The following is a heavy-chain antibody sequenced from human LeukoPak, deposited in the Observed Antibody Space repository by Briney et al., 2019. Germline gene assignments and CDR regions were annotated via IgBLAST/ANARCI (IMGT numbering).Heavy chain of an antibody. Sequence: PGGSLRLSCAASGLTVSSSYMSWVRQAPGKGLEWVSIIYIGDNPHYADSVKGRFTISRHNSKNTLYLQMNNLRAEDTAVYYCARVRPWVFGYWGQGTLVTVSS. CDR2: IYIGDNP. J-gene: IGHJ4*02. V-gene: IGHV3-53*04. CDR1: GLTVSSSY. CDR3: ARVRPWVFGY.